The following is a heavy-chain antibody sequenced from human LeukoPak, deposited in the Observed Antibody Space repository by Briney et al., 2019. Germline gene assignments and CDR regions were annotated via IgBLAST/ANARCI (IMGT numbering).Heavy chain of an antibody. J-gene: IGHJ6*03. D-gene: IGHD3-3*01. CDR3: ARDSHTIFGVVGYYYYYYMDV. CDR1: GFTFSSYS. Sequence: GGSLRLSCAASGFTFSSYSMNWVRQAPGKGLEWVSYISSSSSTIYYADSVKGRFTISRDNAKNSLYLQMNSLRAEDTAVYYCARDSHTIFGVVGYYYYYYMDVWGKGTTVTVSS. CDR2: ISSSSSTI. V-gene: IGHV3-48*04.